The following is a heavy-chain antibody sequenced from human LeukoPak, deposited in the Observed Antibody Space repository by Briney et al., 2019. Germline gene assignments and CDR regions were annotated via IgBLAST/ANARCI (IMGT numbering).Heavy chain of an antibody. CDR3: AKSKEDCCGSFDP. CDR1: GFTFSSYG. J-gene: IGHJ5*02. CDR2: ISGSGGST. V-gene: IGHV3-23*01. D-gene: IGHD2-15*01. Sequence: GGSLRLSCAASGFTFSSYGMSWVRQAPGKGLEWVSAISGSGGSTYYADSVRGRFIISRDNSKNTLYLQMSSLRAEDTAVYYCAKSKEDCCGSFDPWGQGTLVTVSS.